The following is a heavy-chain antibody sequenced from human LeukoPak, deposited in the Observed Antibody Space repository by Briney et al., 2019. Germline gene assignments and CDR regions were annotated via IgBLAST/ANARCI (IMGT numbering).Heavy chain of an antibody. D-gene: IGHD1-1*01. CDR3: AGPTARGLDV. CDR2: IKQDGSEK. J-gene: IGHJ6*04. CDR1: GSTFSMYW. V-gene: IGHV3-7*01. Sequence: GGSLRLSCAASGSTFSMYWMTWVRQAPGKGLEWVANIKQDGSEKYYVDSVKGRFTISRDNAKNSLYLQMNSLRAEDTAVYYCAGPTARGLDVWGKGTTVTVSS.